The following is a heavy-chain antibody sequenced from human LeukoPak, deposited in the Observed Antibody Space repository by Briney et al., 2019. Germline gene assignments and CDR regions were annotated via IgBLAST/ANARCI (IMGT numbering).Heavy chain of an antibody. CDR2: ISDSGDST. V-gene: IGHV3-23*01. CDR3: AKIQGWFNAAFHI. CDR1: GFTFSSYG. D-gene: IGHD6-19*01. J-gene: IGHJ3*02. Sequence: QSGGTLRLSCAASGFTFSSYGMSWVRQAPGKGLEWVSGISDSGDSTYYADSVKGRFTISRDISKNTLFLQMNSLRAEDTAVYYCAKIQGWFNAAFHIGGQGTMVTVSS.